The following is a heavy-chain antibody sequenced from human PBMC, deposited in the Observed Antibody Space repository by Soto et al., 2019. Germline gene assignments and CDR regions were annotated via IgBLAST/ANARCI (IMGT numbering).Heavy chain of an antibody. D-gene: IGHD5-18*01. CDR1: GGTFSSYA. CDR3: ARVRREGYSYGWVISPYYFDY. V-gene: IGHV1-69*06. CDR2: IIPIFGTA. Sequence: GASVKVSCKASGGTFSSYAISWVRQAPGQGLEWMGGIIPIFGTANYAQKFQGRVTITADKSTSTAYMELSSLRSEDTAVYYCARVRREGYSYGWVISPYYFDYWGQGTLVTVSS. J-gene: IGHJ4*02.